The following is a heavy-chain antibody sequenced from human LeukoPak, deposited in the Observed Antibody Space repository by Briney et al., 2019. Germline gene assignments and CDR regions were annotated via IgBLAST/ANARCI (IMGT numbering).Heavy chain of an antibody. V-gene: IGHV3-21*01. CDR1: GFTFSDYS. Sequence: PGGSLRLSCAASGFTFSDYSIXXVRQAPGKGLXXXXXXXXTSTSIYYADAVKGRFXXXRDNAKSSLYLQMNRLTDEDTDRYYCVRLRRNSDRSGYYYFYNYWGQGIQVTVSS. CDR3: VRLRRNSDRSGYYYFYNY. J-gene: IGHJ4*02. CDR2: XXXTSTSI. D-gene: IGHD3-22*01.